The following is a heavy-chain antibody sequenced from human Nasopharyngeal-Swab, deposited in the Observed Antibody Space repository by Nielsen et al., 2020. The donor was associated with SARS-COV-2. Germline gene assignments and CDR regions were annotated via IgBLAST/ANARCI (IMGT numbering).Heavy chain of an antibody. CDR2: IKSKTDGGTT. Sequence: WIRQPPGKGLEWVGRIKSKTDGGTTDYAAPVKGRFTISRDDSKNTLYLQMNSLKTEDTAVYYCTTAGCSSTSCYYYYYYGMDVWGQGTTVTVSS. J-gene: IGHJ6*02. D-gene: IGHD2-2*01. CDR3: TTAGCSSTSCYYYYYYGMDV. V-gene: IGHV3-15*01.